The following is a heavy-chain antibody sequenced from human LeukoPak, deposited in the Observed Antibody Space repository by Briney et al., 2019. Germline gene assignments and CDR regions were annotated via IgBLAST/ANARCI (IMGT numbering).Heavy chain of an antibody. CDR2: ISYDGSNK. D-gene: IGHD3-10*01. Sequence: GGSLRLSCAASGFTFSSYGMHWVRQAPGKGLEWVAVISYDGSNKYYADSVKGRFTISRDNSKNTLYLQMNSLRAEDTAVYYCAKDGEIPYWGQGTLATVSS. CDR1: GFTFSSYG. J-gene: IGHJ4*02. CDR3: AKDGEIPY. V-gene: IGHV3-30*18.